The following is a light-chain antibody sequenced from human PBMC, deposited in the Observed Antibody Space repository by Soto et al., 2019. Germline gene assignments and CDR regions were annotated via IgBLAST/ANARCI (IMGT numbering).Light chain of an antibody. CDR3: SSYTSSSPL. Sequence: QSVLTQPASVSGSPGQSITISCTGTSSDVGGYNYVSWYQQYPGKAPRLMIYDVSSRPSGVSDRFSGSKSGNTASLTISGLQAEDEADYYCSSYTSSSPLFGGGTKLTVL. CDR2: DVS. V-gene: IGLV2-14*03. J-gene: IGLJ3*02. CDR1: SSDVGGYNY.